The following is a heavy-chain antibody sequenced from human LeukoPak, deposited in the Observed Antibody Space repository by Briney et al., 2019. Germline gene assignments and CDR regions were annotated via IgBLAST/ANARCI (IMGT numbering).Heavy chain of an antibody. D-gene: IGHD6-19*01. J-gene: IGHJ6*04. V-gene: IGHV3-30*04. Sequence: GGSLRLSCAASGFTFSSYAMHWVRQAPGKGLEWVAVISYDGSNKYYADSVKGRFTISRDNSKNTLYLQMNSPRAEDTAVYYCAGDMASGSGWYIRRGDFYYYGMDVWGKGTTVTVSS. CDR2: ISYDGSNK. CDR3: AGDMASGSGWYIRRGDFYYYGMDV. CDR1: GFTFSSYA.